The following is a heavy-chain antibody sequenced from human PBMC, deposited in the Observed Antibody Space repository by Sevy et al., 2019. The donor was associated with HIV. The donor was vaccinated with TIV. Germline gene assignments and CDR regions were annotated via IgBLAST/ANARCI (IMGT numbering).Heavy chain of an antibody. J-gene: IGHJ4*02. V-gene: IGHV3-23*01. D-gene: IGHD6-13*01. CDR1: GFTFSDHR. Sequence: GGSLRLSCAAFGFTFSDHRMHWVRQAPGKGLEWVSAISGSGGSTYYADSVKGRFTISRDNSKNTLYLQMNSLRAEDTAVYYCAKSGIAATGFDYWGQGTLVTVSS. CDR3: AKSGIAATGFDY. CDR2: ISGSGGST.